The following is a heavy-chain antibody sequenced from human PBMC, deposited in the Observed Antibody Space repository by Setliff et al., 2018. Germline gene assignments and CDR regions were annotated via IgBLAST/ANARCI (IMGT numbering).Heavy chain of an antibody. CDR3: ARQIGSSLSHFYYYMDV. V-gene: IGHV5-51*01. Sequence: PGESLKISCKGSGYNFASYWIAWVRQMPGKGLEWMGIIYPDDSDTRYSPSFQGQVTISADKSISTAYLQWSSLKASDTAVYYCARQIGSSLSHFYYYMDVWGKGTTVTVSS. J-gene: IGHJ6*03. CDR2: IYPDDSDT. CDR1: GYNFASYW. D-gene: IGHD6-19*01.